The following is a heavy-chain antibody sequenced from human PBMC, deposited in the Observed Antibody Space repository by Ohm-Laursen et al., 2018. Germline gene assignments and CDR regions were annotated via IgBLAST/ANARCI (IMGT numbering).Heavy chain of an antibody. CDR1: GSTFTSYG. CDR3: ARVSYSSGWSDFDY. CDR2: ISAYNGNT. Sequence: ASVKVSCKASGSTFTSYGISWVRQAPGQGLEWMGWISAYNGNTNYAQKLQGRVTMTTDTSTSTAYMELRSLRSDDTAVYYCARVSYSSGWSDFDYWGQGTLVTVSS. V-gene: IGHV1-18*01. D-gene: IGHD6-19*01. J-gene: IGHJ4*02.